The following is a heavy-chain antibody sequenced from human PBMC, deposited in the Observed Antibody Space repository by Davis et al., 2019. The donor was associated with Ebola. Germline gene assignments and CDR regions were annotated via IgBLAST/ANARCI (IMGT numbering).Heavy chain of an antibody. J-gene: IGHJ4*02. V-gene: IGHV3-7*03. D-gene: IGHD6-19*01. CDR3: ARGFAVAGFDY. CDR1: GFTFSSYW. CDR2: IKQDGSEK. Sequence: GESLKISCAASGFTFSSYWMSWVRQAPGKGLEWVANIKQDGSEKYYVDSVKGRFTISRDNAKNSLYLQINSLRAEDTAVYYCARGFAVAGFDYWGQGTLVTVSS.